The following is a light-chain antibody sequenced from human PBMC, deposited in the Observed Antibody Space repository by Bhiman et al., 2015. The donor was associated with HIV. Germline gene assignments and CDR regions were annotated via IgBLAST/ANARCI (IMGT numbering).Light chain of an antibody. CDR2: YDS. CDR1: NIGSKS. V-gene: IGLV3-21*04. J-gene: IGLJ2*01. Sequence: GPGQTARITCGGNNIGSKSVHWYQQKPGQAPVLVIYYDSDRPSGIPERFSGSNSGNTATLTISRVEAGDEADYYCQVWDSSSDLVVFGGGTKLTVL. CDR3: QVWDSSSDLVV.